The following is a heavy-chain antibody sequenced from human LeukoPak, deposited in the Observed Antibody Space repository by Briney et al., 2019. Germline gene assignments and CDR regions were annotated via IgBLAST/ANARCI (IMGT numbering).Heavy chain of an antibody. CDR3: AKALATRHMDV. CDR1: GSTFRSYD. Sequence: GGSLRLSCAASGSTFRSYDMNWVRQAPGKGLEWVSYISSSGTTIYYADSVKGRFTISRDNAKNSLYLQMSSLRAEDTAVYYCAKALATRHMDVWGQGTTVTVSS. CDR2: ISSSGTTI. J-gene: IGHJ6*02. V-gene: IGHV3-48*03.